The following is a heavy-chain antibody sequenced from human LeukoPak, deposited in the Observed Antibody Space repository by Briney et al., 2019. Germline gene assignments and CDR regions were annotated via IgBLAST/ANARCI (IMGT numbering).Heavy chain of an antibody. D-gene: IGHD3-10*01. V-gene: IGHV3-20*01. J-gene: IGHJ3*02. Sequence: PGGSLKLSCAASGFTFDDYGMSWVRQAPGKGLEWVSGISWNGGSTGYADSVKGRFTISRDNAKNSLYLHMNSLRAEDTALYHCAKDLYGGFDAFDSGGQATMVTVSA. CDR1: GFTFDDYG. CDR2: ISWNGGST. CDR3: AKDLYGGFDAFDS.